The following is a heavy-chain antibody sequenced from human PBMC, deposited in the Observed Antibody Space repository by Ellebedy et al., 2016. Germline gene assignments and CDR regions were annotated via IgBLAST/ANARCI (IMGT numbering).Heavy chain of an antibody. J-gene: IGHJ4*02. Sequence: GESLKISCAASGFSFSSYAMSWVRQAPGKGPEWVSTITGSGDRTNYADSVKGRFTISRDSSKNTLYLDMDGLRAEDTAIYYCAKCRHINGCLLDYWGQGTLVTVSS. CDR3: AKCRHINGCLLDY. D-gene: IGHD6-19*01. V-gene: IGHV3-23*01. CDR1: GFSFSSYA. CDR2: ITGSGDRT.